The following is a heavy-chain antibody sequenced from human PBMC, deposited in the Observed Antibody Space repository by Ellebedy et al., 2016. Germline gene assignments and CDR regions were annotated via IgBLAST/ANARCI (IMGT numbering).Heavy chain of an antibody. Sequence: ASVKVSCKASGHTFTAQYIHWVRQAPGQGLEWMGWINPNGGATLYAQKFQGRVTMTRDTSISTAYMDLNRLTSNDTAVYYCARGTGPSRFDPWGQGTLVTVST. CDR2: INPNGGAT. D-gene: IGHD3-10*01. CDR3: ARGTGPSRFDP. V-gene: IGHV1-2*02. CDR1: GHTFTAQY. J-gene: IGHJ5*02.